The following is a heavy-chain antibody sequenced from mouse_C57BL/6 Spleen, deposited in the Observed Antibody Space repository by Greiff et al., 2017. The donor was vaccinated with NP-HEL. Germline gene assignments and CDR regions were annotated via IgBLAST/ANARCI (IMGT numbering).Heavy chain of an antibody. D-gene: IGHD2-4*01. CDR3: ARIYYDHYFDY. CDR1: GFTFSSYA. J-gene: IGHJ2*01. CDR2: ISDGGSYT. V-gene: IGHV5-4*01. Sequence: DVHLVESGGGLVKPGGSLKLSCAASGFTFSSYAMSWVRQTPEKRLEWVATISDGGSYTYYPDYVKGRFTISRDNAKNNLYLQMSHLKSEDTAMYDCARIYYDHYFDYWGQGTTLTVSS.